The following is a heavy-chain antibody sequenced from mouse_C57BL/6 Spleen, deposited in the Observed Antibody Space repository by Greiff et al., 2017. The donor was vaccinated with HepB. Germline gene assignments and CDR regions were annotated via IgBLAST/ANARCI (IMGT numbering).Heavy chain of an antibody. Sequence: VQLQQSGPELVKPGASVKMSCKASGYTFTDYNMHWVKQSHGKSLEWIGYINPNNGGTSYNQKFKGKATLTVNKSSSTAYMELRSLTSEDSAVYYCARRIYYDYDAWFAYWGQGTLVTVSA. CDR3: ARRIYYDYDAWFAY. CDR2: INPNNGGT. D-gene: IGHD2-4*01. J-gene: IGHJ3*01. V-gene: IGHV1-22*01. CDR1: GYTFTDYN.